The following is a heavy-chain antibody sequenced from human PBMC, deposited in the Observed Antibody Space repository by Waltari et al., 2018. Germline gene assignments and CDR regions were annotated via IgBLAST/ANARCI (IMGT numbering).Heavy chain of an antibody. V-gene: IGHV4-59*11. CDR3: ARSLLLKDTVAGTGGFDY. D-gene: IGHD6-19*01. CDR2: IYYSGST. J-gene: IGHJ4*02. CDR1: GGSISSHY. Sequence: QVQLQESGPGLVKPSETLSLTCTVSGGSISSHYWSWIRPPPGKGLEWIGYIYYSGSTNYNPSLKSRVTISVDTSKNQFSLKLSSVTAADTAVYYCARSLLLKDTVAGTGGFDYWGQGTLVTVSS.